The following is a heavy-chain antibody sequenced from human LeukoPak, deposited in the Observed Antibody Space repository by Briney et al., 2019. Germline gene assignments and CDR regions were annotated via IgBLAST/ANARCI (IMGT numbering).Heavy chain of an antibody. CDR2: IIPIFGTA. D-gene: IGHD6-6*01. CDR1: GGTFSSYA. J-gene: IGHJ5*02. CDR3: ARCIAARQDWFDP. Sequence: ASVKVSCKASGGTFSSYAISWVRQAPGQGLEWMGGIIPIFGTANYAQKFQGRVTITADESTSTAYMELRSLRSDDTAVYYCARCIAARQDWFDPWGQGTLVTVSS. V-gene: IGHV1-69*13.